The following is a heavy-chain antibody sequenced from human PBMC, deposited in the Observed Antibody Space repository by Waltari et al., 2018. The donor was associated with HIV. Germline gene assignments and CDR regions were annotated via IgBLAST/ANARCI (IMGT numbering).Heavy chain of an antibody. CDR3: ARVGAAYFDY. J-gene: IGHJ4*02. CDR2: ISSSSSTI. Sequence: EVQLVESGGGLVQPGGSLRLSCAASGFAFRSYSMNWVRQAPGKGLEWVSYISSSSSTIYYADSVKGRFTISRDNAKNSLYLQMNSLRAEDTAVYYCARVGAAYFDYWGQGTLVTVSS. V-gene: IGHV3-48*01. D-gene: IGHD2-15*01. CDR1: GFAFRSYS.